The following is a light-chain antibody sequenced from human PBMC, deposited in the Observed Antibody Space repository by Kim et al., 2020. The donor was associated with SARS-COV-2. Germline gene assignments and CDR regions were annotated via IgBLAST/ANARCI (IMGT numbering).Light chain of an antibody. CDR2: KIS. V-gene: IGKV2-24*01. CDR1: QSLVHSDGNTY. Sequence: DIVMTQTPLSSPVTLGQPASISCRSSQSLVHSDGNTYLSWLQQRPGQPPRLLIYKISKFSGVPDRFSGSGAGTDFTLKISRVEAEDVGVYYCMQATQFPLTFGGGTKVDIK. CDR3: MQATQFPLT. J-gene: IGKJ4*01.